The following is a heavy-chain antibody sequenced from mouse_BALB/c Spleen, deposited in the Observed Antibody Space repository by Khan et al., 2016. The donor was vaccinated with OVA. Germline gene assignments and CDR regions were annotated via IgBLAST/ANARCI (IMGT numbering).Heavy chain of an antibody. D-gene: IGHD1-1*02. V-gene: IGHV1-77*01. CDR3: AKNYASWFAY. Sequence: QVQLKQSGPELMKPGASVKMSCKASGYTFTDYVIHWVKQRTGQGLEGIGEIYTGSGTTYYNEKFKGKAKLTEDKSSNTAYMQRSNLTSEDSAVYFCAKNYASWFAYWGQGTLVTVSA. J-gene: IGHJ3*01. CDR2: IYTGSGTT. CDR1: GYTFTDYV.